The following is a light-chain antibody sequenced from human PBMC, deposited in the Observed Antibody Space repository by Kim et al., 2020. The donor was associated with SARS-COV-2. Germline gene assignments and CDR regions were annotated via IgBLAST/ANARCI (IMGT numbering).Light chain of an antibody. CDR2: EVS. Sequence: GPAGHILLTGNRRYRWCYYRVSWYQQPPGAAPKLIIYEVSNRPSGVPDRFSGSKSDNTASLTISGLQAEDEADYYCSSYASSTNWVFGGGTKLTVL. J-gene: IGLJ3*02. V-gene: IGLV2-18*02. CDR1: RYRWCYYR. CDR3: SSYASSTNWV.